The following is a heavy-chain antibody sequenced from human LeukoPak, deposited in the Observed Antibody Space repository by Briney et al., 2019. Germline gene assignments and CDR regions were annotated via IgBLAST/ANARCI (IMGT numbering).Heavy chain of an antibody. Sequence: SETLSLTCTVSGGSISSYYWSWIRQPAGKGLEWIGRIYTSGSTNYNPSLKSRVTMSVDTSKNQFSLKLSSVTAADTAVYYCASSPLDSSSFDYWGQGTLVTVSS. CDR2: IYTSGST. J-gene: IGHJ4*02. CDR3: ASSPLDSSSFDY. D-gene: IGHD6-6*01. V-gene: IGHV4-4*07. CDR1: GGSISSYY.